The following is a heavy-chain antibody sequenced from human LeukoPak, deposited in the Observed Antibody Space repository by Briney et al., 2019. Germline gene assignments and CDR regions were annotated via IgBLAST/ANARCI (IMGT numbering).Heavy chain of an antibody. Sequence: ASVKVSCKASGYTFTSYGISWVRQAPGQGLEWMGWISAYNGNTNYAQKFQGRVTMTWDTSISTAYMELYSLRSDDTAVYYCARGRIINDFDYWGQGTLVTVSS. CDR3: ARGRIINDFDY. D-gene: IGHD2-15*01. J-gene: IGHJ4*02. CDR1: GYTFTSYG. V-gene: IGHV1-18*01. CDR2: ISAYNGNT.